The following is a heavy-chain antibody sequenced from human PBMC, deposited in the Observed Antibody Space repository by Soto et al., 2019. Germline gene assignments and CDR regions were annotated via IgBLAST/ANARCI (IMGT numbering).Heavy chain of an antibody. J-gene: IGHJ3*02. Sequence: SVKVSCKASGGTFSSYAISWVRQAPGQGLEWMGGIIPIFGTANYAQKFQGRVTITADESTSTAYMELSSLRSEDTAVYYCARSYSYYDSSGTLNDAFDIWGQGTMVTVSS. CDR2: IIPIFGTA. D-gene: IGHD3-22*01. CDR1: GGTFSSYA. V-gene: IGHV1-69*13. CDR3: ARSYSYYDSSGTLNDAFDI.